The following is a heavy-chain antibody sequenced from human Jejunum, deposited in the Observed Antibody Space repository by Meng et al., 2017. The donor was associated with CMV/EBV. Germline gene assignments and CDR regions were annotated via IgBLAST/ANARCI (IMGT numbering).Heavy chain of an antibody. Sequence: VGSIGLHYYYRGWIRQPPGKGLEWIGNIDYRGTTYYSPSLRSRATMSVDTSRNQFSLRLSSVTAADTAVYYCATHKWEPKSDPMDYWGQGTLVTVSS. CDR3: ATHKWEPKSDPMDY. V-gene: IGHV4-39*01. CDR1: VGSIGLHYYY. CDR2: IDYRGTT. J-gene: IGHJ4*02. D-gene: IGHD1-26*01.